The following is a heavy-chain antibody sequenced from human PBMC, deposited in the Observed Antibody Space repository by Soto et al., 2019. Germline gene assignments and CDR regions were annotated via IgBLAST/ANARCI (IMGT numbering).Heavy chain of an antibody. D-gene: IGHD3-3*01. J-gene: IGHJ3*02. CDR1: CCSLRSFY. CDR3: ARLFNYDFWSGYYTQGGHDAFDI. CDR2: IYYSGST. Sequence: SGTPFPTRTFSCCSLRSFYWGWIPQPPGEGLEGNCYIYYSGSTNYNPSLKSRVTISVDTSKNQFSLKLSSVTAADTAVYYCARLFNYDFWSGYYTQGGHDAFDIWGQGTMVTVSS. V-gene: IGHV4-59*08.